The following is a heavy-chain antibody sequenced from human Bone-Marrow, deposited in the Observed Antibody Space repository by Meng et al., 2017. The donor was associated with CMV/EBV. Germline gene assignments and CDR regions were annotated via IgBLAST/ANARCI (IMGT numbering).Heavy chain of an antibody. CDR1: GFMFSTYW. CDR2: INPDGSST. CDR3: AGRDLWSGYDY. D-gene: IGHD3-3*01. Sequence: GESLKISCAASGFMFSTYWMHWVRQAAGKGLVWVSRINPDGSSTSYADSVKGRFTVSRDNAKNTLYLQMNSLRDEDTAVYYCAGRDLWSGYDYWGQGTLVTFSS. J-gene: IGHJ4*02. V-gene: IGHV3-74*01.